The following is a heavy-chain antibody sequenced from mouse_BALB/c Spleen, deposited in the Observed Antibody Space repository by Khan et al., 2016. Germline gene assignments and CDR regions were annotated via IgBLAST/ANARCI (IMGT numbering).Heavy chain of an antibody. CDR2: INTETGEP. V-gene: IGHV9-2-1*01. CDR3: ARGGAMDD. J-gene: IGHJ4*01. Sequence: VQLVESGPDLMKPGETVKLSCTASGYTFTDYSMHWVKQAPGKGIKWMGWINTETGEPTYAASLKGRFAFSLDTSASTAYLQINNLRNEDTATYFCARGGAMDDWGQGTSVTVSS. CDR1: GYTFTDYS.